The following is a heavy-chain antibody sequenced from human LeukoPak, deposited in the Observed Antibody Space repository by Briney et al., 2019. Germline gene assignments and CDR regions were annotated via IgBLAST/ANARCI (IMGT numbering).Heavy chain of an antibody. CDR3: ARDNSANYYDSSGPLLGDAFDI. CDR1: GGSISSYY. CDR2: IYYSGST. J-gene: IGHJ3*02. Sequence: SETLSLTCTVSGGSISSYYWSWIRQPPGKGLEWIGYIYYSGSTNYNPSLKSRVTISVDTSKNQFSLKLSSVTAADTAVYYCARDNSANYYDSSGPLLGDAFDIWGQGTMVTVSS. D-gene: IGHD3-22*01. V-gene: IGHV4-59*01.